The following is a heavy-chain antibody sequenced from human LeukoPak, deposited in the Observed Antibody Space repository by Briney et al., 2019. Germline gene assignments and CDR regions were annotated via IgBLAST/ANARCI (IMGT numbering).Heavy chain of an antibody. J-gene: IGHJ4*02. D-gene: IGHD4-17*01. Sequence: PGGSLRLSCAASGFTFSSYAMSWVRQAPGKGLEWVSAISGSGGSTYYADSVKGRFTISRDNSKSTLYLQMNSLRAEDTAVYYCAKDYYHPTVTTAIDYWGQGTLVTVSS. CDR3: AKDYYHPTVTTAIDY. CDR1: GFTFSSYA. V-gene: IGHV3-23*01. CDR2: ISGSGGST.